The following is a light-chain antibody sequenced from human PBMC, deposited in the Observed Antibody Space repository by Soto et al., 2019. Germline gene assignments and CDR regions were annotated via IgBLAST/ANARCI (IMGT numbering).Light chain of an antibody. V-gene: IGKV3-20*01. CDR2: GAS. CDR3: QQYGSLSWT. CDR1: QSVGRD. Sequence: EIVLTQSPGTLSVSPGERATLSCRASQSVGRDLAWYQQKPGQAPRIIIFGASGRATGIPDRFSGSGSGTDFTLTISRLEPEDFAVYYCQQYGSLSWTFGQGTRLEIK. J-gene: IGKJ5*01.